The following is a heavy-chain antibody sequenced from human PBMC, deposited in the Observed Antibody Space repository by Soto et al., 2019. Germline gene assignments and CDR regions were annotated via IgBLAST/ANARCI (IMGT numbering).Heavy chain of an antibody. Sequence: QVQLVESGGGVVQPGRSLRLSCAASGFTFSSYGMHWVRQAPGKGLEWVAVIWYDGSNKYYADSVKGRFTISRDNSKNTHYLKRNSRRAGDTAVYYCGRGGGGSTVTTRYFDLWGRGTLVTVSS. J-gene: IGHJ2*01. CDR1: GFTFSSYG. CDR2: IWYDGSNK. V-gene: IGHV3-33*01. D-gene: IGHD4-17*01. CDR3: GRGGGGSTVTTRYFDL.